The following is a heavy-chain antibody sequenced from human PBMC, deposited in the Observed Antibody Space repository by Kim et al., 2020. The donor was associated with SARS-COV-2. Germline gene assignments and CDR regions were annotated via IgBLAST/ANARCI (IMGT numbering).Heavy chain of an antibody. CDR1: GFTFSSYS. D-gene: IGHD1-26*01. Sequence: GGSLRLSCAASGFTFSSYSMNWVRQAPGKGLEWVSSISSSSNYIYYADSVKGRFTISRDNAKNSLYLQMNSLRAEDTAVYYCARDGVGAIWGFDYWGQGTLVTVSS. CDR3: ARDGVGAIWGFDY. CDR2: ISSSSNYI. J-gene: IGHJ4*02. V-gene: IGHV3-21*01.